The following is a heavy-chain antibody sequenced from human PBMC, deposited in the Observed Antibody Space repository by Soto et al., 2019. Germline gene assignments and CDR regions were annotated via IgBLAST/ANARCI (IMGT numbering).Heavy chain of an antibody. J-gene: IGHJ6*02. V-gene: IGHV3-33*08. CDR1: GFTFGDYG. Sequence: GGSLRLSCAASGFTFGDYGMSWVRQAPGKGLVFVVFIYYNGSKKFYVDSVRGRFPISRDNSKNSLYLQMNSLRAEDTVVFYCARGHVRRVGDYYYGMDVWGQGTTVTVSS. CDR2: IYYNGSKK. CDR3: ARGHVRRVGDYYYGMDV. D-gene: IGHD1-26*01.